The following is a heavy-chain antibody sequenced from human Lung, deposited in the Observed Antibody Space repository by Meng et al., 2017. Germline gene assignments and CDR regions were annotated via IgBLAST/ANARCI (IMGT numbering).Heavy chain of an antibody. V-gene: IGHV4-34*01. D-gene: IGHD6-19*01. CDR3: ATKGRIAVAGIPDY. CDR1: GGSFSGYY. Sequence: GSLRLSCAVYGGSFSGYYWSWIRQPPGKGLEWIGEINHSGSTNYNPSLKSRVTISVDTSKNQFSLKLSSVTAADTAVYYCATKGRIAVAGIPDYWGQGTLVTRLL. J-gene: IGHJ4*02. CDR2: INHSGST.